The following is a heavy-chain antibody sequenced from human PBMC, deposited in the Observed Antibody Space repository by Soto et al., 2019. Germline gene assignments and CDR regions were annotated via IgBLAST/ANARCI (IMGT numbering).Heavy chain of an antibody. V-gene: IGHV3-9*01. D-gene: IGHD4-17*01. CDR3: TKDTGWGGDEDDSFDI. J-gene: IGHJ3*02. CDR1: GFTFGDYA. Sequence: EVQLVESGGGLVQPGRSLRLSCVASGFTFGDYAIHWVRQAPGKGLEWVSGISWNSGRIDYAGSVKGRFTTSRENDRTNRYLQVNSLSAEDTALSYCTKDTGWGGDEDDSFDIWGQGTMVSVSS. CDR2: ISWNSGRI.